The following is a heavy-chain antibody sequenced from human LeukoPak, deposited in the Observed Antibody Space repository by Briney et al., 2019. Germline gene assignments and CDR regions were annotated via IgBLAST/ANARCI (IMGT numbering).Heavy chain of an antibody. J-gene: IGHJ3*02. Sequence: ASVKVSCKASGYTFTSYGISWVRQAPGQGLEWMGWISAYNGNTSYAQKLQSRVTMTTDTSTSTAYMELRSLRSDDTAVYYCARPRQNTYYYDSSHPDDAFDIWGQGTMVTVSS. CDR1: GYTFTSYG. CDR3: ARPRQNTYYYDSSHPDDAFDI. V-gene: IGHV1-18*01. D-gene: IGHD3-22*01. CDR2: ISAYNGNT.